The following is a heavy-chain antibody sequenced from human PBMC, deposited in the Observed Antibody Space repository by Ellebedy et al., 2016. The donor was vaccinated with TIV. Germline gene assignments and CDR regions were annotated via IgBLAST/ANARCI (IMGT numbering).Heavy chain of an antibody. CDR1: GFTFSPYA. J-gene: IGHJ4*02. CDR3: AKDRTSGDGYWVFDQ. CDR2: IFGSGGGI. D-gene: IGHD5-18*01. V-gene: IGHV3-23*01. Sequence: GESLKISCAASGFTFSPYAMSWVRQAPGKGLEWVSGIFGSGGGISYADSVKGRFTISRDNSKSMVHLQMNSLSPEDTTVYYCAKDRTSGDGYWVFDQWGQGTLVTVSS.